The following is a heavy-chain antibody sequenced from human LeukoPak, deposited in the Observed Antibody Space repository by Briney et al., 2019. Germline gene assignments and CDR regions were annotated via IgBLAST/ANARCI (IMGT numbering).Heavy chain of an antibody. D-gene: IGHD3-22*01. CDR1: GFTFSSYS. Sequence: GGSLRLSCAASGFTFSSYSMNWVRQAPGKGLEWVSSISSSSSYIYYADSVKGRFTISRDNAKNSLYLQMNSLRAEDTAVYYCARSARPYYYDTERFFDYWSQGTLVTVSS. V-gene: IGHV3-21*01. CDR2: ISSSSSYI. J-gene: IGHJ4*02. CDR3: ARSARPYYYDTERFFDY.